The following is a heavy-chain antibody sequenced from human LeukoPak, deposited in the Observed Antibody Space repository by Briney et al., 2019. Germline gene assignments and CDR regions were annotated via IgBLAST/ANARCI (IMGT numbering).Heavy chain of an antibody. CDR2: IYYSGNT. CDR1: AGSISSDSYY. V-gene: IGHV4-39*07. Sequence: TSETLSLTCTVSAGSISSDSYYWGWIRQPPGKGLEWIGTIYYSGNTYYNPSLKSRLTISVDTSKNQFSLKLRPVTAADTALYYCASTSPKYYYESSGYSSLFDNWGQGTLVTVSS. CDR3: ASTSPKYYYESSGYSSLFDN. D-gene: IGHD3-22*01. J-gene: IGHJ4*02.